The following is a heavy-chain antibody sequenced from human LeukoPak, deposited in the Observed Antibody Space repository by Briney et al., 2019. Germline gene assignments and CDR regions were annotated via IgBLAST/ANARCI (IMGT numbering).Heavy chain of an antibody. J-gene: IGHJ4*02. Sequence: PGGSLRLSCAASGFTFDDYAMHWVRQAPGRGLEWVSLISGDGGGTYYADSVKGRSTISRDNSKNSLYLQMNSLRIEDTALYYCAKSDFCGSRWCSGFFFGSWGQGTLVTVSS. V-gene: IGHV3-43*02. CDR3: AKSDFCGSRWCSGFFFGS. D-gene: IGHD6-13*01. CDR1: GFTFDDYA. CDR2: ISGDGGGT.